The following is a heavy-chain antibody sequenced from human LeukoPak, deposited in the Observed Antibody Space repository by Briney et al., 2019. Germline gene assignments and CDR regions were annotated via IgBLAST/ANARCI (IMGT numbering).Heavy chain of an antibody. V-gene: IGHV3-48*04. D-gene: IGHD3-22*01. J-gene: IGHJ4*02. CDR2: ISSGGGAI. Sequence: GGSLRLSCAASGFTFSSYTMSWVRQAPGKGLEWISYISSGGGAIYYADSVKGRFTISRDNAKNSLYLQMNSLRAEDTAVYYCAKRADSSGYSVDYWGQGTLVTVSS. CDR1: GFTFSSYT. CDR3: AKRADSSGYSVDY.